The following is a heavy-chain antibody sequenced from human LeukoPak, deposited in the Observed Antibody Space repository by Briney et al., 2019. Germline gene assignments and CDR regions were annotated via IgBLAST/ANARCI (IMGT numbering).Heavy chain of an antibody. Sequence: ASVKVACKASGYTFTSYYMHWVRQAPGQGLEWMGVINPSGGSTNYAQKFQGRVTMTRDTSMSTVYMELRSLRSEDTAVYSCARGVHNYGNFDFWGQGTLVTVSS. V-gene: IGHV1-46*01. CDR3: ARGVHNYGNFDF. CDR1: GYTFTSYY. D-gene: IGHD5-18*01. J-gene: IGHJ4*02. CDR2: INPSGGST.